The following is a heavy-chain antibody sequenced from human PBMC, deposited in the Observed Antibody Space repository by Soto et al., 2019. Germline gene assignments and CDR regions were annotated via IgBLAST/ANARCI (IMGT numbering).Heavy chain of an antibody. D-gene: IGHD1-20*01. V-gene: IGHV3-74*01. Sequence: EVQLVESGGGLVQPGGSLRLSCAASGFTFSSYWMHWVRQVPGKGLLWVSRINGDGSTTNYADSVKGRFTISRDNAKNTLYLQMNSLRADDTAVYYCARYKSNWNDAGDYWRQGTLVTVSS. CDR3: ARYKSNWNDAGDY. J-gene: IGHJ4*02. CDR1: GFTFSSYW. CDR2: INGDGSTT.